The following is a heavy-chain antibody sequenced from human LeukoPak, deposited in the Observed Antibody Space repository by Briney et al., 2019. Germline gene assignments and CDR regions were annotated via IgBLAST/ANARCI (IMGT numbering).Heavy chain of an antibody. D-gene: IGHD6-13*01. Sequence: GASVKVSCKASGYTFTGYYMHWVRQAPGQGLEWMGWINPNSGGTNYAQKFQGRVTMTRNTSISTAYMELSRLRSDDTAVYYCARVFLHSSSWSSVSSYGMDVWGQGTTVTVSS. V-gene: IGHV1-2*02. J-gene: IGHJ6*02. CDR2: INPNSGGT. CDR1: GYTFTGYY. CDR3: ARVFLHSSSWSSVSSYGMDV.